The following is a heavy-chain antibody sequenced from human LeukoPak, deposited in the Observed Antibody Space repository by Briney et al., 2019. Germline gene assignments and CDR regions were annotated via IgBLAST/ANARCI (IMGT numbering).Heavy chain of an antibody. J-gene: IGHJ3*02. CDR3: AGGTYDYVWGSYRPFDI. Sequence: ASVKVSCKASGYTFTSYAMNWVRQAPGQGLEWMGWINTNTGNPTYAQGFTGRFVFSLDTSVSTAYLQISSLKAEDTAVYYCAGGTYDYVWGSYRPFDIWGQGTMVTVSS. CDR1: GYTFTSYA. V-gene: IGHV7-4-1*02. D-gene: IGHD3-16*02. CDR2: INTNTGNP.